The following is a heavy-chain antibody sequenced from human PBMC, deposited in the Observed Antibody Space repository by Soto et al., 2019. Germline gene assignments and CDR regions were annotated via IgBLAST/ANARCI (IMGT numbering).Heavy chain of an antibody. Sequence: LGGSLRLSCAASGFTFTRYSMNWVRQAPGKGLEWVSSISSTTNYIYYGDSMKGRFTISRDNAKNSLYLEMNSLRAEDTAVYYCARESEDLTSNFDYWGQGTLVTVSS. J-gene: IGHJ4*02. CDR1: GFTFTRYS. V-gene: IGHV3-21*06. CDR3: ARESEDLTSNFDY. CDR2: ISSTTNYI.